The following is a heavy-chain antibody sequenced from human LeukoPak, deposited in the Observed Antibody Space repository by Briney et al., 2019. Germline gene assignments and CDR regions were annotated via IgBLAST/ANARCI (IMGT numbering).Heavy chain of an antibody. CDR3: AKDEDSTLGSGYYRAEYFQH. D-gene: IGHD3-22*01. Sequence: QTGGSLRLSCAASGFTFSSYAMSWVRQAPGKGLEWVSAISGSGGSTYYADSVKGRFTISRDNSKNTLYLQMNSLRAEDTAVYYCAKDEDSTLGSGYYRAEYFQHWGQGTLVTVSS. J-gene: IGHJ1*01. V-gene: IGHV3-23*01. CDR1: GFTFSSYA. CDR2: ISGSGGST.